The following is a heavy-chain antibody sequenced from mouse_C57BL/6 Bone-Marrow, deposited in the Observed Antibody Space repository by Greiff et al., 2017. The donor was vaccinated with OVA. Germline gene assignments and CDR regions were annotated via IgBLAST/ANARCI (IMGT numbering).Heavy chain of an antibody. V-gene: IGHV5-17*01. Sequence: EVMLVESGGGLVKPGGSLKLSCAASGFTFSDYGMHWVRQAPEKGLEWVAYISSGSSTIYYADTVKGRVTISRDNAKNTLFLQMTSLRSEDTAMYYCARGLLSYFDYWGQGTTLTVSS. J-gene: IGHJ2*01. CDR3: ARGLLSYFDY. CDR2: ISSGSSTI. D-gene: IGHD2-3*01. CDR1: GFTFSDYG.